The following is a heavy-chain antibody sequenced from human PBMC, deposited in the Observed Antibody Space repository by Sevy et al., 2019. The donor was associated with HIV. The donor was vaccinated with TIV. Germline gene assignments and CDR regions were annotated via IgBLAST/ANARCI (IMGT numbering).Heavy chain of an antibody. D-gene: IGHD6-13*01. CDR2: IYYSGST. J-gene: IGHJ6*03. Sequence: SETLSLTCTVSGGSISSYYWSWIRQPPGKGLEWIGYIYYSGSTNYNPSLKSRVTISVDTSKNQFSLKLSSVTVADTAVYYGARFKWGLPSGIAAAGERNYYMDVWGKGTTVTVSS. V-gene: IGHV4-59*01. CDR3: ARFKWGLPSGIAAAGERNYYMDV. CDR1: GGSISSYY.